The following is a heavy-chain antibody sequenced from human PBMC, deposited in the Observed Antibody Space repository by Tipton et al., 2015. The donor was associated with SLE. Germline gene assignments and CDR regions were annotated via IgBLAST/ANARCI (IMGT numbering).Heavy chain of an antibody. CDR2: IYYTGST. D-gene: IGHD6-19*01. CDR1: GGSISGYY. CDR3: ARGGSGWYDY. V-gene: IGHV4-59*01. Sequence: TLSLTCTVSGGSISGYYWIWIRQTPGKGLEWIGYIYYTGSTSYNPSLKSRVTISVDTSKNQFSLNLSSVTAADTAVYYCARGGSGWYDYWGQGTLVTVSS. J-gene: IGHJ4*02.